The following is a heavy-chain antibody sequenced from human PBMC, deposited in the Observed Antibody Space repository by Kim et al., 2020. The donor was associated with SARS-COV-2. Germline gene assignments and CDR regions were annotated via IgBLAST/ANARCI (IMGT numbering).Heavy chain of an antibody. CDR1: GFTFSSYG. CDR2: IWYDGSNK. D-gene: IGHD3-10*01. V-gene: IGHV3-33*01. J-gene: IGHJ4*02. CDR3: ARDAALWFGDLSYFDY. Sequence: GGSLRLSCAASGFTFSSYGMYWVRQAPGKGLEWVAVIWYDGSNKYYADSVKGRFTISRDNSKNTLYPQMNSLRAEDTAVYYCARDAALWFGDLSYFDYWGQGTLVTVSS.